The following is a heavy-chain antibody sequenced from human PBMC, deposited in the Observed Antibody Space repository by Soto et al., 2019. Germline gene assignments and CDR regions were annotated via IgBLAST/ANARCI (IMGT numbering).Heavy chain of an antibody. CDR2: IYYSGST. J-gene: IGHJ4*02. Sequence: QVQLQESGPGLVKPSQTLSLTCTVSGGSISGGGYYWSWIRQHPGKGLEWIGYIYYSGSTYYNPSLKSRVTKSVDTSKNQFSRKLSSVTAADTAVYYCARVSDYGDSIYPDYWGQGTLVTVSS. D-gene: IGHD4-17*01. CDR3: ARVSDYGDSIYPDY. V-gene: IGHV4-31*03. CDR1: GGSISGGGYY.